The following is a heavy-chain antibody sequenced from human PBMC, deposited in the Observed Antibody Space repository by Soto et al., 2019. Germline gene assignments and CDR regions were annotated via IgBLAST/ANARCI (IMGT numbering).Heavy chain of an antibody. CDR3: AKEGIGSTWSSFDY. J-gene: IGHJ4*02. V-gene: IGHV3-30-3*02. CDR1: EFIFSSYA. D-gene: IGHD6-13*01. Sequence: XESLLLSCTSSEFIFSSYAMHWVRQAPGKGLEWVTVISIDGSRQHYADSVMGRFTVSRDRSRNTVTLQMDSLTSEDTAVYYCAKEGIGSTWSSFDYWGPGTLVTVSS. CDR2: ISIDGSRQ.